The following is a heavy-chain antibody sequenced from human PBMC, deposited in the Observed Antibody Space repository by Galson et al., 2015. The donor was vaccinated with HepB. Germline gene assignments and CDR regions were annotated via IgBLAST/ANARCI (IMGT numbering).Heavy chain of an antibody. CDR2: IYHSGST. V-gene: IGHV4-38-2*01. CDR3: ARVGQQQLITFYNWFDP. Sequence: SETLSLTCAVSGYSISSGYYWGWIRQPPGKGLEWIGSIYHSGSTYYNPSLKSRVTISVDTSKNQFSLKLSSVTAADTAVYYCARVGQQQLITFYNWFDPWGQGTLVTVSS. J-gene: IGHJ5*02. CDR1: GYSISSGYY. D-gene: IGHD6-13*01.